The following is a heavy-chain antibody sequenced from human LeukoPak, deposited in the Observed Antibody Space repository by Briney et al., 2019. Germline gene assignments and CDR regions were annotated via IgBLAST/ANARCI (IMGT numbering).Heavy chain of an antibody. D-gene: IGHD3-22*01. CDR1: GFTFSRYW. CDR2: IKQDGSEK. Sequence: PGGSLRLSCAASGFTFSRYWMSWVRQAPGKGLEWVANIKQDGSEKYYVDSVKGRFTISRDNAKNSLYLQMNSLRAEDTAVYYCAREGAPGYYDSSGYYGYWGQGTLVTVSS. J-gene: IGHJ4*02. CDR3: AREGAPGYYDSSGYYGY. V-gene: IGHV3-7*01.